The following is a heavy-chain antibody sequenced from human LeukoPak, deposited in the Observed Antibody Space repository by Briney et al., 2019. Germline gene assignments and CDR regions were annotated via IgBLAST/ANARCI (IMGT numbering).Heavy chain of an antibody. CDR1: GYTFSSYF. CDR3: ARDRTHYYDSSGYYSRWEY. D-gene: IGHD3-22*01. J-gene: IGHJ4*02. CDR2: INPRGGTT. Sequence: ASVKVSCKASGYTFSSYFMYWVRQAPGQGLEWVGLINPRGGTTRYAQKFQGRVTMTRDTSTSTVYMELSSLRSEDTAMYYCARDRTHYYDSSGYYSRWEYWGQGTLVTVSS. V-gene: IGHV1-46*01.